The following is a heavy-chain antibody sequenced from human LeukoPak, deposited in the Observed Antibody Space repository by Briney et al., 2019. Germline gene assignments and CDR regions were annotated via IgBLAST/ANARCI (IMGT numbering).Heavy chain of an antibody. J-gene: IGHJ3*02. CDR2: ISGGGDTR. CDR1: GFTFSSYA. D-gene: IGHD2-2*01. V-gene: IGHV3-23*01. CDR3: EKLRSSTSSDAFDI. Sequence: PGGSLRLSCAASGFTFSSYAMNWVRQAPGKGLEWVSGISGGGDTRFYADSVKGRFTISRDNSKNMLYLQMNSLRAEDTAVYYCEKLRSSTSSDAFDIWGQGTMVTVSS.